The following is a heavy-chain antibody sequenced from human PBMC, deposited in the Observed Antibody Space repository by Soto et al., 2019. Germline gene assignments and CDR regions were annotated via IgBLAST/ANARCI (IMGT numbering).Heavy chain of an antibody. D-gene: IGHD2-21*01. CDR3: AKDLFPTSGQRFFFES. Sequence: GSLRLYCAASVFTFSTYAMTWVRQAPGRGLEWVSTILHDETPFYTDSVKVRFTISRDNVRGTLYLQMNGLRVEDAALYFCAKDLFPTSGQRFFFESWGQGSLVTVSS. CDR2: ILHDETP. V-gene: IGHV3-23*01. J-gene: IGHJ4*02. CDR1: VFTFSTYA.